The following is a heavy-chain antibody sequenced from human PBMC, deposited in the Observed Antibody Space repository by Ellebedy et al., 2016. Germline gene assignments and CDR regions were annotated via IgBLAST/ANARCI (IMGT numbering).Heavy chain of an antibody. CDR1: GFTFSSHA. J-gene: IGHJ6*02. V-gene: IGHV3-30-3*01. CDR3: ARGVAYGMDV. D-gene: IGHD3-10*01. CDR2: IIVDGSEE. Sequence: GESLKISXAASGFTFSSHAFHWVRQAPGMGLEWVALIIVDGSEEYYSDSVKGRFTISRDNSKNTVYPQMNSLRLDDTGVYYCARGVAYGMDVWGQGTTVTVSS.